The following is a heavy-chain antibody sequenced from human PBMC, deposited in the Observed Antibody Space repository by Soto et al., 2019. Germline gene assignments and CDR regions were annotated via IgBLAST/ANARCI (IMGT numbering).Heavy chain of an antibody. CDR2: ISYDGSNK. CDR1: GFTFSSYA. Sequence: QVQLVESGGGVVQPGRSLRLSCAASGFTFSSYAMHWVRQAPGKGLEWVAVISYDGSNKYYADSVKGQFTISRDNSKNTLYLQMNSLRAEDTAVYYCAREGVFTEPSNFDYWGQGTLVTVSS. V-gene: IGHV3-30-3*01. CDR3: AREGVFTEPSNFDY. J-gene: IGHJ4*02. D-gene: IGHD3-10*01.